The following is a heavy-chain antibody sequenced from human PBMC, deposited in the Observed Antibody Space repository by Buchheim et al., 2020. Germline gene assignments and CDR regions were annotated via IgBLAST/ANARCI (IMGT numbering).Heavy chain of an antibody. V-gene: IGHV3-33*01. CDR1: GFTFHTYG. D-gene: IGHD6-6*01. CDR2: IRYDGSNK. Sequence: QVQLVESGGGVVQPGRSLRLSCAASGFTFHTYGMHWVRQAPGKGLEWVAVIRYDGSNKYYAESMKGRFTISRDNSKKTLYLQKNSLRAEDTAVYYCASDALYSGSAPGYWGQGTL. CDR3: ASDALYSGSAPGY. J-gene: IGHJ4*02.